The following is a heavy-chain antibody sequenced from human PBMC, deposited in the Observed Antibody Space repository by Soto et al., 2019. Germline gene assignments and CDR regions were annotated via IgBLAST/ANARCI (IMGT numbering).Heavy chain of an antibody. V-gene: IGHV1-69*02. D-gene: IGHD1-26*01. CDR2: IIPIIGII. CDR1: GGTFSTYT. J-gene: IGHJ4*02. CDR3: ASAVGATGDYFDH. Sequence: SVKVSCKASGGTFSTYTITWVRQAPGQGLEWMGRIIPIIGIINYAQKFQGRVTISADKFTGTAYMELTGLRSDDTAVYYCASAVGATGDYFDHWGQGTLVTVSS.